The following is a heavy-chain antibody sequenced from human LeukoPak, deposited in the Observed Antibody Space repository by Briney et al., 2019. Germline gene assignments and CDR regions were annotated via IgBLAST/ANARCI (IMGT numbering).Heavy chain of an antibody. Sequence: SVKVSCKASGGTFSSYAISWVRQTPGQGLEWMGGIIPIFGTANYAQKFQGRVTITADESTSTAYMELSSLRSEDTAVYYCAREGTTTVTINWFDPWGQGTLVTVSS. CDR2: IIPIFGTA. CDR1: GGTFSSYA. J-gene: IGHJ5*02. D-gene: IGHD4-17*01. V-gene: IGHV1-69*13. CDR3: AREGTTTVTINWFDP.